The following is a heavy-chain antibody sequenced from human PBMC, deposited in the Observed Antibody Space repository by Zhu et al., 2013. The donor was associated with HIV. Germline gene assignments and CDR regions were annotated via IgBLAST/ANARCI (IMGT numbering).Heavy chain of an antibody. CDR3: AEHGYSSSWYLWGPPDKGNYYYYGMDV. J-gene: IGHJ6*02. CDR2: MNPNSGNT. D-gene: IGHD6-13*01. V-gene: IGHV1-8*01. CDR1: GYTFTSYD. Sequence: QVQLVQSGAEVKKPGASVKVSCKASGYTFTSYDINWVRQATGQGLEWMGWMNPNSGNTGYAQKFQGRVTMTRNTSISTAYMELSSLRSEDTAVYYCAEHGYSSSWYLWGPPDKGNYYYYGMDVWGQGTTVTVSS.